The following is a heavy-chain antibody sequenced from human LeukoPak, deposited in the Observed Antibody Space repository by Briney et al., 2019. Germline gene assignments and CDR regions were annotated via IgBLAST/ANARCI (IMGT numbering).Heavy chain of an antibody. CDR2: VYDTGDT. D-gene: IGHD6-19*01. CDR1: GTSITRTY. V-gene: IGHV4-59*12. J-gene: IGHJ6*02. Sequence: SETLSLTCTVSGTSITRTYWSWIRQPPGRGLESVGYVYDTGDTNYNPSLKSRVTISVDTSKNQFSLKLSSVTAADTAVYYCARDSSGWYSPSPYYYYGMDVWGQGTTVTVSS. CDR3: ARDSSGWYSPSPYYYYGMDV.